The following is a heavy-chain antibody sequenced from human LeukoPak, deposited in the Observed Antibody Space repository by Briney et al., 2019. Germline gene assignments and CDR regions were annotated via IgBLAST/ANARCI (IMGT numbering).Heavy chain of an antibody. CDR2: IIGSSGST. CDR1: GFSFNNYA. CDR3: AKGAYDYIEVAYFDY. J-gene: IGHJ4*02. V-gene: IGHV3-23*01. D-gene: IGHD5-12*01. Sequence: SGESLRLSCVASGFSFNNYAMNWVRQAPGKGLGWVSLIIGSSGSTFYADSVKGRFTISRDKSKNTLYLQMNSLRAEDTAVYYCAKGAYDYIEVAYFDYWGQGSLVTVSS.